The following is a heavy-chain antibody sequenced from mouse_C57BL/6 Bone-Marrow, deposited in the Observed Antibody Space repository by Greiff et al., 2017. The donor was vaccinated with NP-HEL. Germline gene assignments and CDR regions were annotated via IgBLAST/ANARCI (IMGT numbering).Heavy chain of an antibody. CDR3: AREGYYYGSSLDY. J-gene: IGHJ2*01. D-gene: IGHD1-1*01. CDR1: GYTFTDYY. Sequence: EVQLQQSGPVLVKPGASVKMSCKASGYTFTDYYMNWVKQSHGKSLEWIGVINPYNGGTSYNQKFKGKATLTVDKSSSTAYMELNSLTSEDSAVYYFAREGYYYGSSLDYGGQGTALTVSS. CDR2: INPYNGGT. V-gene: IGHV1-19*01.